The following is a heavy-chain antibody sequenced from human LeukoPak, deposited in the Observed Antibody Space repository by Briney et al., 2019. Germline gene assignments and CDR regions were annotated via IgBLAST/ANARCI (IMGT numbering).Heavy chain of an antibody. V-gene: IGHV4-39*07. CDR1: GGSISSSSYY. CDR2: IYYSGST. Sequence: SETLSLTCTVSGGSISSSSYYWGWIRQPPGKGLEWIGSIYYSGSTYYNPSLKSRVTISVDTSKNQFSLKLSSVTAADTAVYYCARDGVGAGDFDYWGQGTLVTVSS. D-gene: IGHD1-26*01. CDR3: ARDGVGAGDFDY. J-gene: IGHJ4*02.